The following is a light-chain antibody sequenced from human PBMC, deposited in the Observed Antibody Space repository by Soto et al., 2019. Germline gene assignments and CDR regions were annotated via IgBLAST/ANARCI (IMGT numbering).Light chain of an antibody. Sequence: QSVLTQPPSVSGAPGQRVTISCTGSSSNIGAGYDVHWYQQLPGTAPKLLIYGNNNRPSGVPDRFSGSKSGTSASLAITGLQPEDEADYYCHSYDSSLSGSVFGGGTKVTVL. CDR2: GNN. V-gene: IGLV1-40*01. CDR3: HSYDSSLSGSV. CDR1: SSNIGAGYD. J-gene: IGLJ2*01.